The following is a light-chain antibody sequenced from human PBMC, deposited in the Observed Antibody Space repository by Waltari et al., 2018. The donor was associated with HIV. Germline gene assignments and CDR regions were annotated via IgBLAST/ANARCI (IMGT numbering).Light chain of an antibody. CDR1: SSNIGARFD. J-gene: IGLJ2*01. CDR3: QTYDSSLSGSVV. CDR2: GN. Sequence: QSVLTQPPSVSGAPGQTVTISCTGSSSNIGARFDVHWYQQIPGTAPKLLIYGNHRPSGVPDRFSGSKSGPSASLAITGLQAEDEADYYCQTYDSSLSGSVVFGGGTKLTVL. V-gene: IGLV1-40*01.